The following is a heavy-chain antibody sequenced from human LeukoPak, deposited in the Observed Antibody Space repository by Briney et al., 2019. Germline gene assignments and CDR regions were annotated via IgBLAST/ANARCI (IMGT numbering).Heavy chain of an antibody. J-gene: IGHJ4*02. D-gene: IGHD4-11*01. CDR1: GFTFSSYS. CDR3: ARQGNFDGNTVTTGSDY. CDR2: ISSSSYI. Sequence: GGSLRLSCAASGFTFSSYSMNWVRQAPGKGLEWVSSISSSSYIYYADSVKGRFTISRDNAKNSLYLQMNSLRAEDTAVYYCARQGNFDGNTVTTGSDYWGQGTLVTVSS. V-gene: IGHV3-21*01.